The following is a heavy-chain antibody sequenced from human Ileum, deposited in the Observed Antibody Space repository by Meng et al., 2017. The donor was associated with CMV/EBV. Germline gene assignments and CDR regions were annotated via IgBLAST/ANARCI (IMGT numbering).Heavy chain of an antibody. CDR1: RLLFRRRG. V-gene: IGHV3-30*02. CDR2: IRYDGSSK. Sequence: GVFLPSGSLMLSFPASRLLFRRRGFLCFRQPPRKGLLGVAYIRYDGSSKNYLESVKGRFIISRDNSKNTLYLQMNSLRTEDTAVYYCAKEDYWGQGTLVTVSS. CDR3: AKEDY. J-gene: IGHJ4*02.